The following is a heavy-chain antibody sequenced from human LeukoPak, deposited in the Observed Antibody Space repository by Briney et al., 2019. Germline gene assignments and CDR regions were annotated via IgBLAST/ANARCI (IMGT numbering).Heavy chain of an antibody. CDR3: ASLGIAVAGIDY. D-gene: IGHD6-19*01. V-gene: IGHV3-23*01. Sequence: GGSLRLSCAASGFTFSRYAMSRVRQAPGKGLEWVSAISGSGGSTYYADSVKGRFTISRDNSKNTLYLQMNSLRAEDTAVYYCASLGIAVAGIDYWGQGTLVTVSS. CDR2: ISGSGGST. CDR1: GFTFSRYA. J-gene: IGHJ4*02.